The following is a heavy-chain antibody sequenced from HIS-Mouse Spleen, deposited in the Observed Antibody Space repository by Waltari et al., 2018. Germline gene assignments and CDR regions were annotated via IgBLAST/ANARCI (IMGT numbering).Heavy chain of an antibody. D-gene: IGHD1-26*01. CDR1: GGSFSGYY. J-gene: IGHJ5*02. CDR2: INHSGSN. V-gene: IGHV4-34*01. Sequence: QVQLQQWGAGLLKPSETLSLTCAVYGGSFSGYYWSWIRQPPGKGLEWIGEINHSGSNNYTPALKSRVTISVDTSKNQFYLKLSSVTAADTAVYYCARGRPYSGSYLGWFDPWGQGTLVTVSS. CDR3: ARGRPYSGSYLGWFDP.